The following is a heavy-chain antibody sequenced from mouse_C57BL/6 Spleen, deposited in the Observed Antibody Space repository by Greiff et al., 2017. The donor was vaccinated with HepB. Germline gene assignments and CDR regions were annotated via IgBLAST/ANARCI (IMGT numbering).Heavy chain of an antibody. Sequence: EVQLVESGPELVKPGASVKISCKASGYSFTDYNMNWVKQSNGKSLEWIGVINPNYGTTSYNQKFKGKATLTVDQSSSTAYMQLNSLTSEDSAVYYCARGLYYGSSFDGFAYWGQGTLVTVSA. CDR3: ARGLYYGSSFDGFAY. CDR1: GYSFTDYN. J-gene: IGHJ3*01. CDR2: INPNYGTT. D-gene: IGHD1-1*01. V-gene: IGHV1-39*01.